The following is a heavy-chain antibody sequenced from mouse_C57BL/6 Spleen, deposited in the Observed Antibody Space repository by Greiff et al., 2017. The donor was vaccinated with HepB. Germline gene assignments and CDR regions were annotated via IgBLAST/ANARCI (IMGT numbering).Heavy chain of an antibody. V-gene: IGHV5-9-1*02. Sequence: EVMLVESGEGLVKPGGSLKLSCAASGFTFSSYAMSWVRQTPEKRLEWVAYISSGGDYIYYADTVKGRFTISRDNARNTLYLQMSSLKSEDTAMYYCTRALANWDWYFDVWHRDHGHRLL. CDR2: ISSGGDYI. CDR3: TRALANWDWYFDV. CDR1: GFTFSSYA. D-gene: IGHD4-1*01. J-gene: IGHJ1*03.